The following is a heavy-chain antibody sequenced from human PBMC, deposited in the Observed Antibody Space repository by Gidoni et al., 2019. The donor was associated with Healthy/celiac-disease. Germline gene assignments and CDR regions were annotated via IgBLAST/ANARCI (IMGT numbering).Heavy chain of an antibody. J-gene: IGHJ5*02. CDR3: ARGGVPTGWFDP. CDR2: INHSGST. Sequence: VQLQQWGAGLLMPSETLSLTCAVYGGSFSGYYWSWIRQPPGKGLEWIGEINHSGSTNYNPSLKSRVTISVDTSKNQFSLKLSSVTAADTAVYYCARGGVPTGWFDPWGQGTLVTVSS. CDR1: GGSFSGYY. V-gene: IGHV4-34*01. D-gene: IGHD1-1*01.